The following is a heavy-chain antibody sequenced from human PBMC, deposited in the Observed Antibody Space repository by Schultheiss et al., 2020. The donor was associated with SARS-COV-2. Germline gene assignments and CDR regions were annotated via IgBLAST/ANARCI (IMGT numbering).Heavy chain of an antibody. D-gene: IGHD2-15*01. CDR2: IYPSGST. CDR1: GGPISSGGYS. Sequence: LRLSCVVSGGPISSGGYSWSWIRQPAGKGLEWIGRIYPSGSTYYNPSRKSRVTISVDTSKNQFSLKLSSVTAADTAVYYCARDCSGGSCSIYYYYGMDVWGQGTTVTVSS. J-gene: IGHJ6*02. V-gene: IGHV4-30-4*07. CDR3: ARDCSGGSCSIYYYYGMDV.